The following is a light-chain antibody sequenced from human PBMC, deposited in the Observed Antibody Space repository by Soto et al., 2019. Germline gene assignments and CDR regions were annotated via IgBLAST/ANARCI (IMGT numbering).Light chain of an antibody. CDR2: DAS. Sequence: EIVLTQSPATLSLSPGERATLSCRASQRISSYLAWYQQKPGQAPRLFIYDASNRATGIPARLSGSGSGTDFTLTISSLEPEDFAVYYCQQRSEWPITFGQGTRLEIK. CDR1: QRISSY. J-gene: IGKJ5*01. V-gene: IGKV3-11*01. CDR3: QQRSEWPIT.